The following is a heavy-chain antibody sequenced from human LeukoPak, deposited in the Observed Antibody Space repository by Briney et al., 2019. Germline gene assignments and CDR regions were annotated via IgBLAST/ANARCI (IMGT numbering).Heavy chain of an antibody. CDR3: TTEYSGSFSN. V-gene: IGHV3-15*01. D-gene: IGHD1-26*01. Sequence: PGGSLRLSCAASGFTVSDAWMNWVCQVPGKGLEWIGLFKSKTNGGTTDYAAPVKGRFTMSRDDSKNTLYLQMNSLKTEDTAMYYCTTEYSGSFSNWGQGILVTVSS. CDR1: GFTVSDAW. CDR2: FKSKTNGGTT. J-gene: IGHJ4*02.